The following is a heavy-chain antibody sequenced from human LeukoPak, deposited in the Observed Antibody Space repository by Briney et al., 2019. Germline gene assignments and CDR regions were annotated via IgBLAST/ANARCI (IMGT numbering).Heavy chain of an antibody. CDR3: ARVRKYSGYYSWYFVL. CDR2: IGTAGDT. V-gene: IGHV3-13*01. J-gene: IGHJ2*01. Sequence: GGSLRLSCAASGFTFSSYDMHWVRQGTGKGLKWVSAIGTAGDTYYPGSVKGRFTISRENAKNSLYLQMNSLRAGDTAVYYCARVRKYSGYYSWYFVLWGRGTLVTVSS. D-gene: IGHD5-12*01. CDR1: GFTFSSYD.